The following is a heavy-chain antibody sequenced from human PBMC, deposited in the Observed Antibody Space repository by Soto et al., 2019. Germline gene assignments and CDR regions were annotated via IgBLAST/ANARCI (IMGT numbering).Heavy chain of an antibody. CDR1: GESFNGYY. Sequence: SETLSLTCTAYGESFNGYYWSWIRQPPGKGLEWIGEIHHSGSTNYNPSLKSRVTFSIDTSKRQFSLKGRSVTAADTAVYYCARGKRGSSWYRGEEKYYYYGMDVWGQGTPVTVS. V-gene: IGHV4-34*01. CDR2: IHHSGST. J-gene: IGHJ6*02. D-gene: IGHD6-13*01. CDR3: ARGKRGSSWYRGEEKYYYYGMDV.